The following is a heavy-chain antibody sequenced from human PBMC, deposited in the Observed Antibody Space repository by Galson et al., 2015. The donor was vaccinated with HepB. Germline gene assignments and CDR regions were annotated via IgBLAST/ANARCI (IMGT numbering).Heavy chain of an antibody. CDR1: GYTFTSYA. Sequence: SVKVSCKASGYTFTSYAMHWVRQAPGQRLEWMGWINAGNGNTKYSQKFQGRVTITRDTSASTAYMELSSLRSEDTAAYYCARTVGATTTRFDYWGQGTLVTVSS. V-gene: IGHV1-3*01. D-gene: IGHD1-26*01. J-gene: IGHJ4*02. CDR3: ARTVGATTTRFDY. CDR2: INAGNGNT.